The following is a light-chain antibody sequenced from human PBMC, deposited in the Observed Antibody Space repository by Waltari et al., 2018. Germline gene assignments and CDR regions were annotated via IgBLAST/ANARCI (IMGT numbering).Light chain of an antibody. CDR3: QTGGHGTWV. J-gene: IGLJ3*02. V-gene: IGLV4-69*01. CDR1: SGHSNNV. CDR2: VNTDGSH. Sequence: QLVLTQSPSASASLGASVKLACTLSSGHSNNVIAWIQQRPEKGPRYLLKVNTDGSHNRGDDVPERFSGSSSGAERYLTISSLQSEDEADYFCQTGGHGTWVFGGGTKLTVL.